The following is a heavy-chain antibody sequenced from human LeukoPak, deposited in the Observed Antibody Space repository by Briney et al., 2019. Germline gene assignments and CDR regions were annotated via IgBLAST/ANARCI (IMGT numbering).Heavy chain of an antibody. CDR2: ISGSGGTT. Sequence: PGGSLRLSCAASGFTFSSYAMSWVRQAPGKGLEWVSGISGSGGTTSYADSVKGRFTISRNNSKNTLYLQMNSLRAEDTAVYYCAKTPNSDFWSHYYYYMDVWGKGTTVTVSS. CDR1: GFTFSSYA. J-gene: IGHJ6*03. D-gene: IGHD3-3*01. CDR3: AKTPNSDFWSHYYYYMDV. V-gene: IGHV3-23*01.